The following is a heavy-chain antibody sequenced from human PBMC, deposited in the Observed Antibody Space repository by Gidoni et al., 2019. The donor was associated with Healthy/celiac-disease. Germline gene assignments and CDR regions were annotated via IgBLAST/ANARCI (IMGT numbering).Heavy chain of an antibody. D-gene: IGHD6-19*01. CDR1: GFTVSGNY. CDR3: ARDRRLAYYYDMDV. Sequence: EVQLVETGGGLIQPGGSLRLSCAASGFTVSGNYMSWVRQAPGKGLEWVLVMYSGGSTYYADSVKGRFTISRDNSKNTLYLQMNSLRAEDTAVYYCARDRRLAYYYDMDVWGKGTTVTVSS. V-gene: IGHV3-53*02. J-gene: IGHJ6*03. CDR2: MYSGGST.